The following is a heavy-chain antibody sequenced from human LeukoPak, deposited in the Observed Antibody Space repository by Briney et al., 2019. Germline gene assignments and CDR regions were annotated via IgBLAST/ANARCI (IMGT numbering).Heavy chain of an antibody. D-gene: IGHD6-13*01. V-gene: IGHV1-69*05. CDR1: GGTFSSYA. CDR3: ARIAAAGRFDP. CDR2: IIPIFGTA. J-gene: IGHJ5*02. Sequence: ASVKASCKASGGTFSSYAISWVRQAPGQGLEWMGGIIPIFGTANYAQTFQGRVTITTDESTSTAYMEMSSLRSEDTAVYYWARIAAAGRFDPWGQGTLVTVSS.